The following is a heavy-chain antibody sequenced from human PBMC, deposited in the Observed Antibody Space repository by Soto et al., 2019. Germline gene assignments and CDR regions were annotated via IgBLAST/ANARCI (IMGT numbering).Heavy chain of an antibody. CDR1: GFTFSSYA. V-gene: IGHV3-64D*06. D-gene: IGHD5-12*01. Sequence: GGSLRLSCSASGFTFSSYAMHWVRQAPGKGLEYVSAISSNGGSTYYADSVKGRFTISRDNSKNTLYLQMSSLRAEDTAVYYRVKAVVWLRSYFDYWGQGTLVTVSS. CDR3: VKAVVWLRSYFDY. J-gene: IGHJ4*02. CDR2: ISSNGGST.